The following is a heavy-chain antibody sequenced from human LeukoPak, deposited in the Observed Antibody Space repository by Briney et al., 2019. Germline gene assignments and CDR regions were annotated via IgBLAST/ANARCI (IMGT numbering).Heavy chain of an antibody. V-gene: IGHV3-23*01. CDR3: ARDRGILTITGDWYFDL. CDR2: ISASGSST. J-gene: IGHJ2*01. CDR1: GFIFSSYA. D-gene: IGHD3-9*01. Sequence: GGSLRLSCAASGFIFSSYAMSWVRQAPGMGLESVSAISASGSSTYYADSVKGRFTISRDNSKNTLYLQMNSLRAEDTAVYYCARDRGILTITGDWYFDLWGRGTLVTVSS.